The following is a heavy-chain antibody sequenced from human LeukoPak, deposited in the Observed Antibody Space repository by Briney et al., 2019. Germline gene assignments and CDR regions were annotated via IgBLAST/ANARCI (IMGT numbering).Heavy chain of an antibody. J-gene: IGHJ5*02. Sequence: SETLSLTCAVYGGSFSGYYWSWIRQPPGKGLEWIGYIYYSGSTNYNPSLKSRVTISVDTSKNQFSLKLKSVTAADTAVYHCARVTSTAMDVGRFDPWGQGTLVTVSS. CDR3: ARVTSTAMDVGRFDP. V-gene: IGHV4-59*01. CDR1: GGSFSGYY. CDR2: IYYSGST. D-gene: IGHD5-18*01.